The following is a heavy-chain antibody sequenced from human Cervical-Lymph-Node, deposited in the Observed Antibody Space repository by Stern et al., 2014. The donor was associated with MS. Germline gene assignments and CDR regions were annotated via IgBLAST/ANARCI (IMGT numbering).Heavy chain of an antibody. Sequence: EVQLVESGVAVRKPGDSLKISCEASGYTFSSYWIGWVRQVPGKGLEWMGIIYPGDSDTRYSPSFKGQVTISVDKSIDTTYLQWSSLKASDTAKYYCATAAGDGGYSYWDEYGMDVWGQGTTVIVSS. CDR2: IYPGDSDT. CDR3: ATAAGDGGYSYWDEYGMDV. CDR1: GYTFSSYW. J-gene: IGHJ6*02. D-gene: IGHD5-18*01. V-gene: IGHV5-51*03.